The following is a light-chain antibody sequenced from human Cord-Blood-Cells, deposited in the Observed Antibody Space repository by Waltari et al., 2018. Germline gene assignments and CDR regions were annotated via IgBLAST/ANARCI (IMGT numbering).Light chain of an antibody. CDR2: EGS. V-gene: IGLV2-23*01. CDR1: SSDVGSYDL. CDR3: CSYAVSSTKWV. J-gene: IGLJ3*02. Sequence: QSALTQPASVSGSPGQSITISCPGTSSDVGSYDLVSWYQQHPGKAPKLMIYEGSKRPSGVPNLFAGSKSGNTASLTISGLQAEDEADYYCCSYAVSSTKWVFGGGTKLTVL.